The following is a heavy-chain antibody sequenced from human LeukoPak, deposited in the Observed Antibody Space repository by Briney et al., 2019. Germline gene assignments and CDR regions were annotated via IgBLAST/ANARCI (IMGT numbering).Heavy chain of an antibody. CDR1: ELTVTSDY. CDR2: INHSGST. J-gene: IGHJ4*02. Sequence: KPGRSLRLSCAASELTVTSDYMGWIRQPPGKGLEWIGEINHSGSTNYNPSLKSRVTISVDTSKNQFSLKLSSVTAADTAVYYCARVVRWVYYDSSGSIDYWGQGTLVTVSS. V-gene: IGHV4-34*01. CDR3: ARVVRWVYYDSSGSIDY. D-gene: IGHD3-22*01.